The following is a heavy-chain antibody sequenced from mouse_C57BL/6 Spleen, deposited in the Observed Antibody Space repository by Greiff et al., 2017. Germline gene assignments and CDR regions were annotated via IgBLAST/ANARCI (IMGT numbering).Heavy chain of an antibody. Sequence: QVQLKESGPELVKPGASVKLSCKASGYTFTSYDINWVKQRPGQGLEWIGWIYPRDGSTKYNEKFKGKATLTVDTSSSTAYMELHSLTSEDSAVYFCARSYYGSYYYFDYWGQGTTLTVSS. CDR2: IYPRDGST. V-gene: IGHV1-85*01. CDR1: GYTFTSYD. D-gene: IGHD1-1*01. CDR3: ARSYYGSYYYFDY. J-gene: IGHJ2*01.